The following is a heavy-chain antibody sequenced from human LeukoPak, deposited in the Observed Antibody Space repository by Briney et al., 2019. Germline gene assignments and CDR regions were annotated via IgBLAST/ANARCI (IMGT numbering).Heavy chain of an antibody. V-gene: IGHV3-7*01. Sequence: GGSLRLSCAASGFTFSSYWMSWVRQAPGKGLEWVANIKQDGSEKYYVDSVKGRFTISRDNAKNSLYLQMNSLRAEDTAVYYCAGGEYCTSSSCYLLGSGNWFDPWGQGTLVTVSS. D-gene: IGHD2-2*01. CDR3: AGGEYCTSSSCYLLGSGNWFDP. J-gene: IGHJ5*02. CDR1: GFTFSSYW. CDR2: IKQDGSEK.